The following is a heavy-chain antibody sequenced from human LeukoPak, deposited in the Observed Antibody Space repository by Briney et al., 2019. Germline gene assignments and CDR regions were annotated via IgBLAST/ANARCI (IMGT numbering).Heavy chain of an antibody. CDR3: SRDRRDGYKFYYNYYMDV. D-gene: IGHD5-24*01. Sequence: SETLSLTCTVSGGSISSYYWTWIRQPPGKGLEWVGYIYDSGSTNYNPSLKSRVTISVDTSKNQFSLKLRSVTAADTAVYYCSRDRRDGYKFYYNYYMDVWGKGTTVTVSS. V-gene: IGHV4-59*01. J-gene: IGHJ6*03. CDR1: GGSISSYY. CDR2: IYDSGST.